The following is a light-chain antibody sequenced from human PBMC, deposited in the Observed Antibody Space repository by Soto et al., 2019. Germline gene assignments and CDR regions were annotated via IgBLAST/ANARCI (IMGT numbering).Light chain of an antibody. CDR2: GAS. CDR1: QSISNN. V-gene: IGKV3-15*01. Sequence: EIVMTQSPVTLSASPGERATLSCRASQSISNNLAWYQQKPGQAPRLLIYGASTRATGIPARFSGSESGTEFTLSISSLQSEDFAVYYCQQYGGSPYTFGQGTKLEIK. CDR3: QQYGGSPYT. J-gene: IGKJ2*01.